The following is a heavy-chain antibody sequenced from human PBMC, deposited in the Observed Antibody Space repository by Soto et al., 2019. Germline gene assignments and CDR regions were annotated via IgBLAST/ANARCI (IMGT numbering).Heavy chain of an antibody. Sequence: QLQLQESGSGLVKPLQTLSLTCAVSGGSISSGGYSWSWIRQPPGKGLEWIGYIYHSGSTYYNPSLKSRVTISVDRSKNQFSLKLSSVTAADTAVYYCAHGGSSSWYDMYFDLWGRGTLVTVSS. D-gene: IGHD6-13*01. J-gene: IGHJ2*01. CDR2: IYHSGST. CDR3: AHGGSSSWYDMYFDL. CDR1: GGSISSGGYS. V-gene: IGHV4-30-2*01.